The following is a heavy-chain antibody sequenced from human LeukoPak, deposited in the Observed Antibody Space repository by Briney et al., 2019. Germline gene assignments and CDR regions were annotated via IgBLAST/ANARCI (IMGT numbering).Heavy chain of an antibody. CDR2: IYRSCST. V-gene: IGHV3-53*01. D-gene: IGHD2-2*01. Sequence: GGSLRLSCAASGFSVSSNYMSWVRQAPGKGLELVSIIYRSCSTYYADSVKGRFTISRDNSKNTLYLQMSSLRAEDTAVYYCARSSYCSSTSCLDSWGQGTLVTVSS. CDR3: ARSSYCSSTSCLDS. CDR1: GFSVSSNY. J-gene: IGHJ4*02.